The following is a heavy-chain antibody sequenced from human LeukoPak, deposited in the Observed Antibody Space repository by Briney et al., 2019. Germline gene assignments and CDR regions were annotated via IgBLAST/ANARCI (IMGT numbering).Heavy chain of an antibody. CDR1: GGSISSSTYY. D-gene: IGHD2-2*01. CDR3: ARSYCSSSCYAVGAFDI. J-gene: IGHJ3*02. CDR2: IHYSGST. V-gene: IGHV4-39*01. Sequence: SETLSLTCTVSGGSISSSTYYWGWIRRPPGKGLEWMGSIHYSGSTYYNPSLKSRVTISVDMSKNQFSLKLSSVTAADTAVYYCARSYCSSSCYAVGAFDIWGQGTVVTVSS.